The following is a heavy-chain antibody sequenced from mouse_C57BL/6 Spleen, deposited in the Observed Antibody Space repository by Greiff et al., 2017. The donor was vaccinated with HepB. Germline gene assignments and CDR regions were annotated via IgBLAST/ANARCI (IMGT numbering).Heavy chain of an antibody. V-gene: IGHV1-69*01. CDR2: IDPSDSYT. D-gene: IGHD2-3*01. CDR3: ARGGDGWFAY. CDR1: GYTFTSYW. Sequence: QVQLQQPGAELVMPGASVKLSCKASGYTFTSYWMHWVKQRPGQGLEWIGEIDPSDSYTNYNQKFKGKSTLTVDKSSSTAYMQLSSLTSEDSAVYYCARGGDGWFAYWGQGTLVTVSA. J-gene: IGHJ3*01.